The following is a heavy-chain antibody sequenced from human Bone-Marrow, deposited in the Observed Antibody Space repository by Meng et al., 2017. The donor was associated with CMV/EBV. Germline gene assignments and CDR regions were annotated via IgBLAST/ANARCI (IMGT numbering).Heavy chain of an antibody. CDR1: GFTFSSYS. CDR2: ISSSSSYI. D-gene: IGHD3-9*01. Sequence: GESLKISCAASGFTFSSYSMNWVRQAPGKGLEWVSSISSSSSYIYYADSVKGRFTISRDNAKNSLYLQMNSLRAEDTAVYYCARLGGYYDILTGWNHYGMDVWGQGTTVTVSS. V-gene: IGHV3-21*01. J-gene: IGHJ6*02. CDR3: ARLGGYYDILTGWNHYGMDV.